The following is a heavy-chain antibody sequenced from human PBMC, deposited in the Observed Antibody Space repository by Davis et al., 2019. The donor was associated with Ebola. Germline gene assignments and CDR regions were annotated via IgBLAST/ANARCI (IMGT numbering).Heavy chain of an antibody. D-gene: IGHD6-19*01. CDR3: ARDRGYSSGWFDY. J-gene: IGHJ4*02. Sequence: GESLKISCAASGFTVSSNYMSWVRQAPGKGLEWVSVIYSGGSTYYAYSVKGRFTISRDNSKNTLYLQMNSLRAEDTAVYYCARDRGYSSGWFDYWGQGTLVTVSS. CDR1: GFTVSSNY. V-gene: IGHV3-53*01. CDR2: IYSGGST.